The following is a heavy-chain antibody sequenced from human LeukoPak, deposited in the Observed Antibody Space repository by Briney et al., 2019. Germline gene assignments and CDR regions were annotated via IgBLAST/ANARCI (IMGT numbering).Heavy chain of an antibody. CDR3: ARDASGWSRDY. CDR2: ISAGGTSA. Sequence: GGSLRLSCAASGFTFSTYAMTWVRQAPGKGLEWVSSISAGGTSASYADSVQGRFTISRDNSKNTLYLQMNRLRGEDTALYYCARDASGWSRDYWGQGTLVTVSS. J-gene: IGHJ4*02. D-gene: IGHD6-19*01. CDR1: GFTFSTYA. V-gene: IGHV3-23*01.